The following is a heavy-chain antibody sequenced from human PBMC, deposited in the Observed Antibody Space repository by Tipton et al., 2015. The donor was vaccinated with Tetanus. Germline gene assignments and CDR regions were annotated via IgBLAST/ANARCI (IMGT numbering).Heavy chain of an antibody. V-gene: IGHV4-34*09. D-gene: IGHD5-18*01. CDR2: INHSGST. CDR1: GGSFSGYY. CDR3: ARSSGLPEFDY. Sequence: TLSLTCAVYGGSFSGYYWSWIRQPPGKGLEWIGEINHSGSTYYNPSLKSRVTISVDTSKNQFSLKLSSVTAADTAVYYCARSSGLPEFDYWGQGTLVTVSS. J-gene: IGHJ4*02.